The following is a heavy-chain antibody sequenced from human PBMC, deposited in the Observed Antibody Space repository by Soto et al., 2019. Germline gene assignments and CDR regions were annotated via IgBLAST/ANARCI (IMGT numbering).Heavy chain of an antibody. J-gene: IGHJ4*02. CDR1: GGSFSGYY. CDR3: ARGLAARPRNNFDY. CDR2: INHSGST. D-gene: IGHD6-6*01. Sequence: QVQLQQWGAGLLKPSETLSLTCAVYGGSFSGYYWSWIRQPPGKGLEWIGEINHSGSTNYNPSLKSRVTISVDTSKHQFSLKLSSVTAADTAVYYCARGLAARPRNNFDYWGQGTLVTVSS. V-gene: IGHV4-34*01.